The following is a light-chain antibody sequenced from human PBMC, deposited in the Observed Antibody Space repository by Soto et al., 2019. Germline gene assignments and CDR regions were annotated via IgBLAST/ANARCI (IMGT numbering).Light chain of an antibody. J-gene: IGKJ4*01. CDR3: QHRDSWPLT. V-gene: IGKV3-11*01. Sequence: EIVLTQSPATLSLSPGERATLSCRASQSLSTYLAWYQQRPGQAPRLLIYDASNRATGIPARFSGSGSGTDFTLTISSLEPEDFAVYYCQHRDSWPLTFGGGTKVEIK. CDR1: QSLSTY. CDR2: DAS.